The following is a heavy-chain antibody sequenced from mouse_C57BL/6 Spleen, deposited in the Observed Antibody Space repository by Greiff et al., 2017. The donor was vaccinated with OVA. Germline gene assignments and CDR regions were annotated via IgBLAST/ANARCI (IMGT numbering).Heavy chain of an antibody. Sequence: EVQRVESGGGLVKPGGSLKLSCAASGFTFSSYAMSWVRQTPERRLEWVATISDGGSYTYYPDNVKGRFTISRDNAKNNLYLQMSHLKSEDTAMYYCARDEDSSGRFAYWGQGTLVTVSA. CDR2: ISDGGSYT. CDR3: ARDEDSSGRFAY. J-gene: IGHJ3*01. CDR1: GFTFSSYA. D-gene: IGHD3-2*02. V-gene: IGHV5-4*01.